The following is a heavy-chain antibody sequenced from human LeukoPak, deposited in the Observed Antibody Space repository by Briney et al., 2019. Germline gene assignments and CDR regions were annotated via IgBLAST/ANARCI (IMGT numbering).Heavy chain of an antibody. CDR2: ISPYNGYT. CDR3: ARVGASYDGLIDY. Sequence: ASVKVSCKASGYTFINSAIGWVRQAPGQGLELMGWISPYNGYTKYAESLQGRVTMTTDTSTSTAYMELRSLRSDDTAMYYCARVGASYDGLIDYWGQGTRVTVSS. CDR1: GYTFINSA. D-gene: IGHD1-26*01. V-gene: IGHV1-18*01. J-gene: IGHJ4*02.